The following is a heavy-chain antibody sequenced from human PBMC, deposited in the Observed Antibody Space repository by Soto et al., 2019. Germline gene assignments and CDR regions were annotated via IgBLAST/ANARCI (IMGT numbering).Heavy chain of an antibody. Sequence: GGSLRLSCAASGFTFSSYGMHWVRQAPGKGLEWVAYIRQDGSEKYYVDSVMGRFTMSRDNTQSSLSLQMNTLRVEDSAVYYCARITAPGYFDSWGQGTLVTVSS. CDR1: GFTFSSYG. J-gene: IGHJ4*02. V-gene: IGHV3-7*05. D-gene: IGHD1-20*01. CDR2: IRQDGSEK. CDR3: ARITAPGYFDS.